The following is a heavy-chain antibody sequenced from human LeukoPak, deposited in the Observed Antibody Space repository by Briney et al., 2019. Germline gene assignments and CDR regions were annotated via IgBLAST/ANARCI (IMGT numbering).Heavy chain of an antibody. J-gene: IGHJ4*02. CDR2: INSYNGNT. V-gene: IGHV1-18*01. CDR3: TRNHYYGSGSYYNPHRGFDY. Sequence: ASVKVSCKASGGTFSSYVISWVRQAPGQGLEWMGWINSYNGNTNYAQKLRGRVTMTTDTSTSTAYMELRSLRSDDTAVYYCTRNHYYGSGSYYNPHRGFDYWGQGTLVTVSS. D-gene: IGHD3-10*01. CDR1: GGTFSSYV.